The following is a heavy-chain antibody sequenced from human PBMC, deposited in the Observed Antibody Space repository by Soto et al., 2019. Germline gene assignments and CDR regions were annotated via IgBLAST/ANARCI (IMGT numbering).Heavy chain of an antibody. CDR3: AREWELQLPYFDY. D-gene: IGHD1-26*01. CDR2: ISYDGSNK. J-gene: IGHJ4*02. Sequence: QVQLVESGGGVVQPGRSLRLSCAASGFTFSSYAMHWVRQAPGKGLEWVAVISYDGSNKYYADSVKGRFTISRDNSKNTLYLQMNSLRAEDTAVYYCAREWELQLPYFDYWGQGTLVTVSS. V-gene: IGHV3-30-3*01. CDR1: GFTFSSYA.